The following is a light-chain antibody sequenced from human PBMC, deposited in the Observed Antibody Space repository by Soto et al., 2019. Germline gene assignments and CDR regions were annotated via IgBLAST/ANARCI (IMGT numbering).Light chain of an antibody. CDR3: QQYNSAPFT. V-gene: IGKV1-27*01. Sequence: DIQMTQSPSSLSSSVGDRVTITCWASQGISNYLAWYQQKPGKVPKLLIYAASTMESGVPSRFSGSGSGTDFTLTISRLEPEDVATYYCQQYNSAPFTFGPGTKVDIK. CDR1: QGISNY. J-gene: IGKJ3*01. CDR2: AAS.